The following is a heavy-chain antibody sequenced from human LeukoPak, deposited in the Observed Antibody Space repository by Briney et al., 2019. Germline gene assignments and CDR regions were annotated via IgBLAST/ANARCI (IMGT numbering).Heavy chain of an antibody. Sequence: ASVKVSCKASGFTFISSAVQWVRQARGQRLEWIGWIVVGSGNTNYAQKFQERVTITRDMSTSTAYMELSSLGSEDTAVYYCAADAHSSSWYLNYWGQGTLVTVSS. CDR1: GFTFISSA. D-gene: IGHD6-13*01. J-gene: IGHJ4*02. V-gene: IGHV1-58*01. CDR2: IVVGSGNT. CDR3: AADAHSSSWYLNY.